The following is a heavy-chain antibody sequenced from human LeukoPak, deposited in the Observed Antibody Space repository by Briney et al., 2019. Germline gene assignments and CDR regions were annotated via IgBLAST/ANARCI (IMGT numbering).Heavy chain of an antibody. CDR1: GFTFSSYW. CDR2: INTDGGST. Sequence: GGSLRLSCAASGFTFSSYWMHWIRQAPGKGLVWVSRINTDGGSTSYVDSVKGRFTTSRDNAKNTLFLQLNSLRAEDTAVYYCARGGAEPFDYWGQGTLVTVSS. CDR3: ARGGAEPFDY. D-gene: IGHD3-16*01. J-gene: IGHJ4*02. V-gene: IGHV3-74*01.